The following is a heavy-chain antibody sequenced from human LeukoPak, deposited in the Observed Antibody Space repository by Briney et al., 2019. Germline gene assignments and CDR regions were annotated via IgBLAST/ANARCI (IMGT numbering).Heavy chain of an antibody. CDR3: ARVRGVIIRFDY. Sequence: GGSLRLSCAASGFTFSSYEMNWVRQAPGRGLEWVSYISSSGSTIYYADSVKGRFTISRDNAKNSLYLQMNSLRAEDTAVYYCARVRGVIIRFDYWGQGTLVTVSS. D-gene: IGHD3-10*01. J-gene: IGHJ4*02. CDR2: ISSSGSTI. CDR1: GFTFSSYE. V-gene: IGHV3-48*03.